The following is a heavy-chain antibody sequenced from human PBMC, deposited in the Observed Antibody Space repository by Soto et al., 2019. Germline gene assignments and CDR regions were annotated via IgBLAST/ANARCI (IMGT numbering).Heavy chain of an antibody. J-gene: IGHJ4*02. CDR3: TRHASGGDYRFDY. Sequence: PSETLSLTCTVSGGSISSYYWIWIRQPPGKGLEWIGYIYYSGSTKYNPSLKSRVTISVDTSKNQFSLKLSSVTAADTAVYYCTRHASGGDYRFDYWGQGTLVTVSS. CDR1: GGSISSYY. V-gene: IGHV4-59*08. CDR2: IYYSGST. D-gene: IGHD4-17*01.